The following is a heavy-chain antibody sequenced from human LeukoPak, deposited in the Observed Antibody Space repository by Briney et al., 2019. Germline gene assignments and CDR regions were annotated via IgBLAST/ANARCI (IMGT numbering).Heavy chain of an antibody. V-gene: IGHV3-11*04. CDR2: ITSSGSTI. J-gene: IGHJ5*02. D-gene: IGHD6-13*01. Sequence: GGSLRLSCAASGFTFSDYYMSWIRQAPGKGLEWVSYITSSGSTIYHADSVKGRFTISRDNAKNSLYLQMNSLRAEDTAVYYCARGDSSSSNNWFDPWGQGTLVTVSS. CDR1: GFTFSDYY. CDR3: ARGDSSSSNNWFDP.